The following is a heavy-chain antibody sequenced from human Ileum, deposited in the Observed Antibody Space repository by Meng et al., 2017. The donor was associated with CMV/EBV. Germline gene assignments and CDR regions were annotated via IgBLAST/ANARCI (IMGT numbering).Heavy chain of an antibody. CDR2: IIPIFGTA. V-gene: IGHV1-69*05. CDR1: GTFSSYA. CDR3: ARLAGARRTWFVWFDP. J-gene: IGHJ5*02. Sequence: GTFSSYAISWVRQAPGQGLEWMGGIIPIFGTANYAQKFQGRVTITTDESTSTAYMELSSLRSEDTAVYYCARLAGARRTWFVWFDPWGQGTLVTVSS. D-gene: IGHD6-19*01.